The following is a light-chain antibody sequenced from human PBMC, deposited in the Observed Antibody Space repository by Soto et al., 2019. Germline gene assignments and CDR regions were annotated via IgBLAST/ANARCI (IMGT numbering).Light chain of an antibody. CDR2: GAS. CDR1: QTVYNN. CDR3: QQYSNWPLT. V-gene: IGKV3-15*01. J-gene: IGKJ4*01. Sequence: EILMTQSPATLSVYPGERATLSCRASQTVYNNLAWYQQKPGQPPRLLIYGASARATGIPARFSGSGSGTEFTLTISSLQSEDFAVYYCQQYSNWPLTFGGGTKVEIK.